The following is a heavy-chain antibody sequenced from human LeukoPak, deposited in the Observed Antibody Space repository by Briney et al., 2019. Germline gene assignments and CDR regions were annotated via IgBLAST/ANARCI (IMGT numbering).Heavy chain of an antibody. CDR2: ISGSGGST. CDR1: GFTFSDYY. V-gene: IGHV3-23*01. CDR3: AKGDSWLGYFDY. D-gene: IGHD6-19*01. Sequence: GGSLRLSCAASGFTFSDYYMSWIRQAPGKGPEWVSGISGSGGSTYYADSVKGRFTISRDNSKNTLYLQMNSLRAEDTAVYYCAKGDSWLGYFDYWGQGTLVTVSS. J-gene: IGHJ4*02.